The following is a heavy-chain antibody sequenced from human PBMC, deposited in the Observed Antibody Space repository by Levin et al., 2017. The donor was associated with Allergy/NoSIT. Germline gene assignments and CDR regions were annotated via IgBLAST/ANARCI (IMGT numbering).Heavy chain of an antibody. J-gene: IGHJ3*02. D-gene: IGHD6-13*01. Sequence: ASVKVSCKASGYTFTSYAMNWVRQAPGQGLEWMGWINTNTGNPTYAQGFTGRFVFSLDTSVSTAYLQISSLKAEDTAVYYCARPTTHSSWVTPGVDDAFDIWGQGTMVTVSS. CDR3: ARPTTHSSWVTPGVDDAFDI. V-gene: IGHV7-4-1*02. CDR1: GYTFTSYA. CDR2: INTNTGNP.